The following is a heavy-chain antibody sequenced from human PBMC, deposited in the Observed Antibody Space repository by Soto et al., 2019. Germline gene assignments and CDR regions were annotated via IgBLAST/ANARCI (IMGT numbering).Heavy chain of an antibody. CDR2: IYPGDSDT. D-gene: IGHD3-22*01. CDR1: GYSFTSYW. Sequence: GESLKISCKGSGYSFTSYWIGWVRQMPGKGLEWMGIIYPGDSDTRYSPSFQGQVTISADKSISTAYLQWSSLRASDTAMYYCARTLGPMIGVAYYFDYWGQGILVTVSS. V-gene: IGHV5-51*01. CDR3: ARTLGPMIGVAYYFDY. J-gene: IGHJ4*02.